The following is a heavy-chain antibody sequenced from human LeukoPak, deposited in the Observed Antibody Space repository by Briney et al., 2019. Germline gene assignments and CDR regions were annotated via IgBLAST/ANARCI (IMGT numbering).Heavy chain of an antibody. D-gene: IGHD4-23*01. V-gene: IGHV3-11*05. CDR3: ARDGLTVVTQQDY. CDR2: ISTSGSHT. CDR1: GFTFRDYY. J-gene: IGHJ4*02. Sequence: GGSLRLSCAASGFTFRDYYMSWIRQAPGKGLEWISYISTSGSHTKYADSMKGRFTISRDNAKNSLFLQMNSLRAEDTAVYYCARDGLTVVTQQDYWGQGTLVTVTS.